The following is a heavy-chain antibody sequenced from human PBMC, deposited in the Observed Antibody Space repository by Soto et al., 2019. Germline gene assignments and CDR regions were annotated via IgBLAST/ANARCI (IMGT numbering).Heavy chain of an antibody. Sequence: ASVKVSCKASGGTFSSYAISWVRQAPGQGLEWMGGIIPIFGTANYAQKFQGRVTITADESTSTAYMELSSLRSEDTAVYYCARGTALRFLEWLSEFDYWGQGTLVTVSS. D-gene: IGHD3-3*01. J-gene: IGHJ4*02. CDR3: ARGTALRFLEWLSEFDY. V-gene: IGHV1-69*13. CDR1: GGTFSSYA. CDR2: IIPIFGTA.